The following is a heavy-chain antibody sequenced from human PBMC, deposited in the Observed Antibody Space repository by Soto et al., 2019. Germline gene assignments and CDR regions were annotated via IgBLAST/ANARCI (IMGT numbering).Heavy chain of an antibody. V-gene: IGHV4-34*01. CDR1: GGSFSGYY. Sequence: SETLSLTYAVYGGSFSGYYWTWVRQPPGKGLEWIGEINHSGSTNYNPSLKSRATISVDTSKNQFSLKLSSVTAADTAVYYCASKRRIAAAGLDYWGQGTLVTVSS. CDR3: ASKRRIAAAGLDY. D-gene: IGHD6-13*01. CDR2: INHSGST. J-gene: IGHJ4*02.